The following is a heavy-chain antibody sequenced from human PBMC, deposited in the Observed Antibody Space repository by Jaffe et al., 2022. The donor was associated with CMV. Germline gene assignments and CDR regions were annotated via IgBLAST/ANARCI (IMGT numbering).Heavy chain of an antibody. J-gene: IGHJ5*01. Sequence: QLQLQESGPGLVKPSETLSLTCTVSGGSIRNRDYYWGWIRQSPGKGLEWIGSIYYSGTTDYNPSLKSRVTISADTSKNQFSLRLSSVTAADTAVYYCARQWELTWVDSWGQGTLVTVSS. CDR1: GGSIRNRDYY. V-gene: IGHV4-39*01. CDR3: ARQWELTWVDS. CDR2: IYYSGTT. D-gene: IGHD1-26*01.